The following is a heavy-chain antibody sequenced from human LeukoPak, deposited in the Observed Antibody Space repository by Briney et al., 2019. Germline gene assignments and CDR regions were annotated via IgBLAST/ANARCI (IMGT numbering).Heavy chain of an antibody. Sequence: ASVKVSCKASGYTFTSYAMNWVRQAPGQGLEWMGWINTNTGNPTYAQGFTGRFVFSLATSVRTAYLQISSIKAEDTAVYYCAGEVGGQNYWGQGTLVTVSS. V-gene: IGHV7-4-1*02. CDR1: GYTFTSYA. J-gene: IGHJ4*02. CDR2: INTNTGNP. D-gene: IGHD4-23*01. CDR3: AGEVGGQNY.